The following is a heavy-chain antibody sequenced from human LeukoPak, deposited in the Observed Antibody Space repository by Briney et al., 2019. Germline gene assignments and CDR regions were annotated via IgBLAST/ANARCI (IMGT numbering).Heavy chain of an antibody. CDR1: GFTFDDYG. D-gene: IGHD6-13*01. V-gene: IGHV3-20*04. CDR3: ARDPLAAAGTNYYYMDV. Sequence: GGSLRLSCAASGFTFDDYGMSWVRQAPGKGLEWFSGINWNGGSTGYADSVKGRFTISRDNAKNSLYLQMNSLRAEDTALYYCARDPLAAAGTNYYYMDVWGKGTTVTVSS. CDR2: INWNGGST. J-gene: IGHJ6*03.